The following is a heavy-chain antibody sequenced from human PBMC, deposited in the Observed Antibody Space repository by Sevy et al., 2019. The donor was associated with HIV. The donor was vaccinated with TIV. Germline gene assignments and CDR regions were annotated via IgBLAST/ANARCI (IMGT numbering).Heavy chain of an antibody. J-gene: IGHJ3*02. CDR3: ARARITMIEVASGAFDI. D-gene: IGHD3-22*01. V-gene: IGHV3-30-3*01. CDR1: GFTFSSYA. CDR2: ISYDGSNK. Sequence: GGSLRLSCAASGFTFSSYAMHWVRQAPGKGLEWVAVISYDGSNKYYADSVKGRFTISRDNSKNTLYLQMNSLRAEDTAVYYWARARITMIEVASGAFDIWGQGTMVTVSS.